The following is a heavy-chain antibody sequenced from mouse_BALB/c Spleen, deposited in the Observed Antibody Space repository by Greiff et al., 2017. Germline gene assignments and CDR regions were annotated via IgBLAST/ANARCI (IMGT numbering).Heavy chain of an antibody. CDR2: ISYSGST. CDR3: ARAYYGNYYFDY. V-gene: IGHV3-8*02. CDR1: GDSITGGY. D-gene: IGHD2-10*01. Sequence: VQLQESGPSLVKPSQTLSLTCSVTGDSITGGYWNWIRKFPGNKLEYMGYISYSGSTYYNPSLKSRISITRDTSKNQYYLQLNSVTTEDTATYYCARAYYGNYYFDYWGQGTTLTVSS. J-gene: IGHJ2*01.